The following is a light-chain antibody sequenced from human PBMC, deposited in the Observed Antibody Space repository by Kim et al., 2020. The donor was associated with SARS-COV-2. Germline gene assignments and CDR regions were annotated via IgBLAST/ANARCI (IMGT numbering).Light chain of an antibody. CDR2: GAT. J-gene: IGKJ4*01. CDR3: QQVNSYPLA. Sequence: DIQLTQSPSFLSASVGDRVTITCRASQGISTYLAWYQQKPGKVPKLLIYGATSLQSGVPSRFIGFGSGTDFTLTISSLQPEDFACYYCQQVNSYPLAFGGGTKVDIK. V-gene: IGKV1-9*01. CDR1: QGISTY.